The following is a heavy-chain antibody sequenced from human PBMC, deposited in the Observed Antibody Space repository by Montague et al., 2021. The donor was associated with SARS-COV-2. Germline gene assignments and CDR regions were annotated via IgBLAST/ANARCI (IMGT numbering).Heavy chain of an antibody. CDR2: TYYRSKWDS. CDR1: GDSVSSKSVA. J-gene: IGHJ3*02. V-gene: IGHV6-1*01. CDR3: ASSGITLTGLDAFDI. D-gene: IGHD3-9*01. Sequence: CAISGDSVSSKSVAWNWIRQSPSRGLEWLRRTYYRSKWDSDYAXXXKXXLVITPDTSKNQVSLQLNSVIPEDTAVYFCASSGITLTGLDAFDIWGQGTMVTVSS.